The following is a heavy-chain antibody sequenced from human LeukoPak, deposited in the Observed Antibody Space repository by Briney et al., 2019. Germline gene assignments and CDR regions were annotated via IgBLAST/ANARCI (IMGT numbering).Heavy chain of an antibody. Sequence: GGPLRLSCAASGLTVSSNCMSWVRQAPGKGLEWVSIIYGGGSTYYADSVKGRFTISRDNSKNTLYLQMNSLRVEDTAVYYCARDDPRCLVPDYWGQGTLVTVSS. D-gene: IGHD6-19*01. CDR3: ARDDPRCLVPDY. V-gene: IGHV3-53*01. J-gene: IGHJ4*02. CDR2: IYGGGST. CDR1: GLTVSSNC.